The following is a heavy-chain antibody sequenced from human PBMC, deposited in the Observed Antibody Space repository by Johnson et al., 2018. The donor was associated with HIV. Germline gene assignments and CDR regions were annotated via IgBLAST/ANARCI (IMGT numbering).Heavy chain of an antibody. V-gene: IGHV3-23*04. J-gene: IGHJ3*02. CDR1: GFTFDDYG. CDR3: ANLGYSSSWDYDGFDI. D-gene: IGHD6-13*01. Sequence: VQLVESGGGLVRPGGSLRLSCAASGFTFDDYGMSWVRQAPGKGLEWVSGINGSGGSTYYADSVQGRFTLSRDNSKNTLSLQMNSLRAEDTAVYYCANLGYSSSWDYDGFDIWGQGTMVTVSS. CDR2: INGSGGST.